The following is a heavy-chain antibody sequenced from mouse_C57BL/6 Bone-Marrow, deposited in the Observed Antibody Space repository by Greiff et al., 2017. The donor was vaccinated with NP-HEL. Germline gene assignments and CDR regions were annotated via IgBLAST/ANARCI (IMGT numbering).Heavy chain of an antibody. CDR3: ARETAQAPWFAY. CDR1: GYSITRGYY. CDR2: ISYDGSN. D-gene: IGHD3-2*02. Sequence: EVQRVESGPGLVKPSQSLSLTCSVTGYSITRGYYWNWIRQFPGNKLEWMGYISYDGSNNYNPSLKNRISITRDTSKNQFFLKLNSVTTEDTATYYCARETAQAPWFAYWGQGTLVTVSA. V-gene: IGHV3-6*01. J-gene: IGHJ3*01.